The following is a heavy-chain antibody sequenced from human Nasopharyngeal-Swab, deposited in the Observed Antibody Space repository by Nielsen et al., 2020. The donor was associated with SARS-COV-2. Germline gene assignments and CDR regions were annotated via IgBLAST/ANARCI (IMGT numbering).Heavy chain of an antibody. V-gene: IGHV1-24*01. CDR3: ATQKLWSSGFDI. D-gene: IGHD3-10*01. J-gene: IGHJ3*02. CDR1: GYTLTESS. Sequence: ASVKVSCKVSGYTLTESSMHWVRQAPGKGLEWMGGFDPEDGERFSAQRFQGRVTMTEDTSTATAYMELSSLRSEDTAVYYCATQKLWSSGFDIWGQGTMVTVSS. CDR2: FDPEDGER.